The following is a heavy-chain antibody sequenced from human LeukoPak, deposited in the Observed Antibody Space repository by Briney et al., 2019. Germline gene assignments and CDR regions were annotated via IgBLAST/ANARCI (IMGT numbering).Heavy chain of an antibody. V-gene: IGHV1-69*13. CDR1: GGTFSSYA. D-gene: IGHD1-1*01. CDR2: IIPLFGTA. CDR3: VANWNDRPFDY. J-gene: IGHJ4*02. Sequence: ASVKVSCKTSGGTFSSYAISWVRQAPGQGLEWMGGIIPLFGTANYAQKFQGRVTITADESTSTAYMELSSLRSEDTAVYYCVANWNDRPFDYWGQGTLVTVSS.